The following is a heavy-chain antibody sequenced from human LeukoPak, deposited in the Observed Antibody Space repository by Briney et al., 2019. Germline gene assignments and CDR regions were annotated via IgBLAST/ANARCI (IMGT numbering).Heavy chain of an antibody. V-gene: IGHV3-48*01. J-gene: IGHJ6*02. Sequence: GGSLRLSCAASGFTFSSYSMNWVRQAPGKGLEWVSYISSSSSTIYYADSVKGRFTISRDSSKNTLYPQMNSLRVEDTAVYYCARDPTMDVWGQGTTVTVSS. CDR1: GFTFSSYS. CDR2: ISSSSSTI. CDR3: ARDPTMDV.